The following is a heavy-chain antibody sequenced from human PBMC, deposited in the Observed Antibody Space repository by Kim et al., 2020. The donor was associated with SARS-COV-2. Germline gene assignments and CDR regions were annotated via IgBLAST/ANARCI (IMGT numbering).Heavy chain of an antibody. CDR1: GGSISSSSYY. Sequence: SETLSLTCTVSGGSISSSSYYWGWIRQPPGKGLEWIGSIYYSGSTYYNPSLKGRATISVDTSKNQFSLKLSSVTAADTAVYYCARQARRGHIVARHDLFDPWGHGTLVTVSS. CDR2: IYYSGST. V-gene: IGHV4-39*01. J-gene: IGHJ5*02. D-gene: IGHD2-15*01. CDR3: ARQARRGHIVARHDLFDP.